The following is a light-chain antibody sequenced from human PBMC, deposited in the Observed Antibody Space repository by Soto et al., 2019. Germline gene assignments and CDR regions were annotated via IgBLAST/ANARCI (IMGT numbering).Light chain of an antibody. CDR2: EGS. J-gene: IGLJ2*01. CDR3: CSYAGSSTLL. CDR1: SSDVGGYNL. V-gene: IGLV2-23*01. Sequence: QSALTRPASVSGSPGQSITISCTGTSSDVGGYNLVSWYQQHPGKTPKLMIYEGSKRPSGVSNRFSGSKSGNTASLTISGLQAEDEADYYCCSYAGSSTLLFGGGTQLTVL.